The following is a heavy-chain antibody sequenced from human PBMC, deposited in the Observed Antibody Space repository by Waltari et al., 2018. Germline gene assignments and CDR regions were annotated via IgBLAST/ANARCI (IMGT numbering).Heavy chain of an antibody. J-gene: IGHJ3*02. CDR2: IYRSDTT. V-gene: IGHV4-38-2*02. CDR3: ERAINWGSTGAINK. Sequence: QVQLQASGAGLVKPAETLSLTCTASGYSINSGYYWGWIRQSPGKGLEWIGSIYRSDTTHYNPSLKSRVTISGDTSKNQVSLRLNSVTAADTAMYYCERAINWGSTGAINKWGRGTMVTVSS. CDR1: GYSINSGYY. D-gene: IGHD7-27*01.